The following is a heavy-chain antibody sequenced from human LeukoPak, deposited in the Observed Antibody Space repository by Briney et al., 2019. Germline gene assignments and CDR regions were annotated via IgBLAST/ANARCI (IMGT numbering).Heavy chain of an antibody. Sequence: GASVTVSFKASGYTFTIYYMHWVRQAPGQGLEWMGIINPSGGSTSYAQKFQGRVTMTRDTSTSTVYMELSSLRSEDTAEYYCARDQNYGSGGYYFDYWGQGTLVTVSS. V-gene: IGHV1-46*01. D-gene: IGHD3-10*01. CDR2: INPSGGST. CDR1: GYTFTIYY. CDR3: ARDQNYGSGGYYFDY. J-gene: IGHJ4*02.